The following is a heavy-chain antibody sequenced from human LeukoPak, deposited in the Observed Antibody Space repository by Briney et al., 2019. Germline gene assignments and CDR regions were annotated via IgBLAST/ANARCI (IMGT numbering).Heavy chain of an antibody. CDR1: GYIFTTYW. CDR3: AREHDYGGYHPRYFDL. V-gene: IGHV5-51*01. J-gene: IGHJ2*01. CDR2: TYPGDSDT. Sequence: GESLKISCKGSGYIFTTYWIGWVRQMPGKGLEWMGITYPGDSDTRYSPSFQGQVTISVDKSISTAYLQWSSLKASDSAMYFCAREHDYGGYHPRYFDLWGRGTLVTVSS. D-gene: IGHD4-23*01.